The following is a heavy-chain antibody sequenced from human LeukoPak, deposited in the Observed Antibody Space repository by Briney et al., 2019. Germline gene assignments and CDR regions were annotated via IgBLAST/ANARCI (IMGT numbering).Heavy chain of an antibody. CDR3: ARRSIVVVTAISPPDY. Sequence: PGRSLRLSCAASGITFINHAMDWVRQAPGKGLEWVAVISYDGSNKYYADSVKGRFTISRDNSKNTLYLQMNSLRAEDTAVYYCARRSIVVVTAISPPDYWGQGTLVTVSS. D-gene: IGHD2-21*02. V-gene: IGHV3-30-3*01. J-gene: IGHJ4*02. CDR2: ISYDGSNK. CDR1: GITFINHA.